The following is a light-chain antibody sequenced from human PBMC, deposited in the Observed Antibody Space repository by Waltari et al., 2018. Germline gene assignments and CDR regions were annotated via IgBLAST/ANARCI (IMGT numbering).Light chain of an antibody. J-gene: IGLJ3*02. CDR1: VLAKKY. Sequence: SYELTQPSSVSLSPGQTANITCSGNVLAKKYGRWLQQKPGQAPVLLIYRDNARPSGIPERFSGSSSGTTVTLTISGAHVEDEADYYCYSVSANSWVFGGGTRLTVL. CDR3: YSVSANSWV. CDR2: RDN. V-gene: IGLV3-27*01.